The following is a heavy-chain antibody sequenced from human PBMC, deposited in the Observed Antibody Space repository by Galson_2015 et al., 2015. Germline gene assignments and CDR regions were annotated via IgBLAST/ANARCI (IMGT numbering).Heavy chain of an antibody. V-gene: IGHV1-69*02. Sequence: SVKVSCKASGGTFSSYTISWVRQAPGQGLEWMGRIIPILGIANYAQKFQGRVTITADKSTNTAYMELSSLRSEDTAVYYCARGGGGGYYPTYAFGIWGQGTMVTVSS. CDR3: ARGGGGGYYPTYAFGI. CDR1: GGTFSSYT. D-gene: IGHD3-22*01. J-gene: IGHJ3*02. CDR2: IIPILGIA.